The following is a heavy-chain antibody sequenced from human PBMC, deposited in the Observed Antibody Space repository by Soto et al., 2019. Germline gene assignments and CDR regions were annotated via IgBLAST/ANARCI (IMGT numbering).Heavy chain of an antibody. CDR1: GYSFTSYW. V-gene: IGHV5-10-1*01. CDR3: ARPYREYSSSSRKAFDI. Sequence: PGESLKISCKGSGYSFTSYWISWVRQMPGKGLEWMGRIDPSDSYTNYSPPFQGHVTISADKSISTAYLQWSSLKASDTAMYYCARPYREYSSSSRKAFDIWGQGTMVTVSS. D-gene: IGHD6-6*01. CDR2: IDPSDSYT. J-gene: IGHJ3*02.